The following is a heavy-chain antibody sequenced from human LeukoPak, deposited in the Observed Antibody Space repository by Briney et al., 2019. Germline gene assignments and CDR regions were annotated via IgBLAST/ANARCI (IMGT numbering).Heavy chain of an antibody. CDR1: GGSISSYY. J-gene: IGHJ4*02. V-gene: IGHV4-59*08. D-gene: IGHD4-17*01. CDR2: IYYSGST. CDR3: ATLGGDYGDYVEN. Sequence: SETLSLTCTVSGGSISSYYWSWIRQPPGKGLEWIGYIYYSGSTNYNPSLKSRVTISVDTSKNQFSLKLRSVTAADTAVYYCATLGGDYGDYVENWGQGTLVTVSS.